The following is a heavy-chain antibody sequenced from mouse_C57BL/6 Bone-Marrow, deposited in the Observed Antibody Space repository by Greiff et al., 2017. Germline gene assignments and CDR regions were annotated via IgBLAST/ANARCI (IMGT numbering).Heavy chain of an antibody. D-gene: IGHD2-4*01. J-gene: IGHJ3*01. CDR2: IHPNSGST. CDR3: ARWGNYDDYDVGAY. V-gene: IGHV1-64*01. CDR1: GYTFTSYW. Sequence: QVQLQQPGAELVKPGASVKLSCKASGYTFTSYWMHWVKQRPGQGLEWIGMIHPNSGSTNYNEKFKSKATLTVDKSSSTAYMQLSSLTSEDSAVYYCARWGNYDDYDVGAYWGQGTLVTVSA.